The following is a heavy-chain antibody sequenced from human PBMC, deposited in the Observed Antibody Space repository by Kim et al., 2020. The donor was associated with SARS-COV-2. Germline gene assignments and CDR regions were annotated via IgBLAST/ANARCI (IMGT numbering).Heavy chain of an antibody. CDR3: AKDRGIAVAGTLGMDV. CDR1: GFTFDDYA. V-gene: IGHV3-9*01. CDR2: ISWNSGSI. D-gene: IGHD6-19*01. J-gene: IGHJ6*02. Sequence: GGSLRLSCAASGFTFDDYAMHWVRQAPGKGLEWVSGISWNSGSIGYADSVKGRFTISRDNAKNSLYLQMNSLRAEDTALYYCAKDRGIAVAGTLGMDVWGQGTTVTVSS.